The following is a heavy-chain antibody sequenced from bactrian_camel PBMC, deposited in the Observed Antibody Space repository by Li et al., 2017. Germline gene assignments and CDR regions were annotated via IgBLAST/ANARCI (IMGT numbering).Heavy chain of an antibody. D-gene: IGHD6*01. V-gene: IGHV3S63*01. CDR1: GLAFEDSD. CDR3: ARQWYDGSWFTSLAEFGY. Sequence: HVQLVESGGGSVQVGGSLTLSCVASGLAFEDSDIGWYRQAPGNECELVSSIRNDGSAYYADSVVGRFTISRDNAKNTVYLQMDSLKSEDTALYYCARQWYDGSWFTSLAEFGYWGQGTQVTVS. CDR2: IRNDGSA. J-gene: IGHJ6*01.